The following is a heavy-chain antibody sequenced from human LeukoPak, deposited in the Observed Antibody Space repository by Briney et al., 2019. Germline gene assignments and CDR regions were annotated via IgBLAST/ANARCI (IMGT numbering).Heavy chain of an antibody. D-gene: IGHD3-22*01. CDR2: IYYSGDT. CDR3: ASHRAYDSSGYYYREGFDY. CDR1: GGSINSSSYY. Sequence: SETLSLTWTVSGGSINSSSYYWAWIRQPPGKGLEWIGSIYYSGDTYYNPSLKSRVTISVDTSKIQFSLKLNSVTAADTAVYYCASHRAYDSSGYYYREGFDYWGQGTLVTVSS. J-gene: IGHJ4*02. V-gene: IGHV4-39*01.